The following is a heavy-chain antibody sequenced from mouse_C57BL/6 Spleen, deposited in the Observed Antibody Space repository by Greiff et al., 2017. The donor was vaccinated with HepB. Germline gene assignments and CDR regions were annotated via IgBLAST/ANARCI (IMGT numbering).Heavy chain of an antibody. D-gene: IGHD1-1*01. J-gene: IGHJ4*01. Sequence: QVQLQQPGAELVRPGTSVKLSCKASGYTFTSYWMHWVKQRPGQGLEWIGVIDPSDSYTNYNQKFKGKATLTVDTSSSTAYMQLSSLTSEDSAVYDCASHYYGSSYEGGYYAMDYWGQGTSVTVSS. CDR2: IDPSDSYT. V-gene: IGHV1-59*01. CDR1: GYTFTSYW. CDR3: ASHYYGSSYEGGYYAMDY.